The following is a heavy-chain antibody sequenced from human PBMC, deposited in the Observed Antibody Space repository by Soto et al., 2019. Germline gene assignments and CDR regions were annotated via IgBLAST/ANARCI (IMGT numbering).Heavy chain of an antibody. CDR3: ARHPVTYYSYYYFMDV. Sequence: PSETLSLTCTVSGGSISSVDYYWGWIRQPPGKGLEWIGNIHYSGSTYYNPSLKSRVTVSVDTSENQFSLNLISVTAADTAVYYCARHPVTYYSYYYFMDVWGKGTTVTVSS. CDR2: IHYSGST. V-gene: IGHV4-39*01. J-gene: IGHJ6*03. D-gene: IGHD4-17*01. CDR1: GGSISSVDYY.